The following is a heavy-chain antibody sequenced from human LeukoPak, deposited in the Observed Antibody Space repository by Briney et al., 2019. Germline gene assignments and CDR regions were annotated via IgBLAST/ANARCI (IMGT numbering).Heavy chain of an antibody. Sequence: GGSLRLSCAASGFTVSSNYMSWVRQAPGKGLEWVSVIYSGGSTYYADSVKGRFTISRDNSKNTLYLQMNGLRAEDTAVYYCARPRFYVFDWYFGLWGRGTLVTVSS. CDR2: IYSGGST. V-gene: IGHV3-53*01. J-gene: IGHJ2*01. D-gene: IGHD3-16*01. CDR1: GFTVSSNY. CDR3: ARPRFYVFDWYFGL.